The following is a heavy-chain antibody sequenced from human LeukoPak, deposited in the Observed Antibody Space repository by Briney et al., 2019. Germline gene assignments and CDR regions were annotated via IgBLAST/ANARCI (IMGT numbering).Heavy chain of an antibody. CDR2: IIPIFGTA. J-gene: IGHJ6*03. CDR1: GYTFTSYG. D-gene: IGHD1-7*01. V-gene: IGHV1-69*13. Sequence: ASVKVSCKASGYTFTSYGISWVRQAPGQGLEWMGGIIPIFGTANYAQKFQGRVTITADESTSTAYMELSSLRSEDTAVYYCATLPNWNYRYYYYYYMDVWGKGTTVTVSS. CDR3: ATLPNWNYRYYYYYYMDV.